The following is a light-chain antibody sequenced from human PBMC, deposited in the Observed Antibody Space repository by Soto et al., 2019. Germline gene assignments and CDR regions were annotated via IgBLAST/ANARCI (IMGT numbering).Light chain of an antibody. CDR3: ATWDDSQNGPV. Sequence: QSVLTQPPSASGTPGQRVTISCSGSSSNIGRNTVNWYQQFPGTPPKVLIYSNNQRPSGVPDRFSGSKSGTSASLAISGLQSEDEADYYCATWDDSQNGPVFGGGTKLTVL. J-gene: IGLJ2*01. V-gene: IGLV1-44*01. CDR2: SNN. CDR1: SSNIGRNT.